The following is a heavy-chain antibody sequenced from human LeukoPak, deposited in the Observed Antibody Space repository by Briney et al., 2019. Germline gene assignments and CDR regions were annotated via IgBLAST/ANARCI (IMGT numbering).Heavy chain of an antibody. J-gene: IGHJ5*02. CDR3: ARGWRSSENWFDP. CDR1: GYTFTGYY. D-gene: IGHD6-6*01. V-gene: IGHV1-8*02. CDR2: INPNSGNT. Sequence: ASVKVSCKASGYTFTGYYMHWVRQAPGQGLEWMGRINPNSGNTGYAQKFQGRVTMTRNTSISTAYMELSSLRSEDTAVYYCARGWRSSENWFDPWGQGTLVTVSS.